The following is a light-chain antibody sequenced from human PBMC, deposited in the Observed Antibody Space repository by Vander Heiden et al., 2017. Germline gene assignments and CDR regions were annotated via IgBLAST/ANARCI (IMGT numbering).Light chain of an antibody. J-gene: IGLJ3*02. V-gene: IGLV1-47*01. CDR2: GNN. Sequence: QSVLTQPPSVSRTPGQRVTISCSESSSNIGSNYVYWYQQLPGTAPKLLIYGNNQRPSGVPDRFSASKSGTSAYLAISGLRSEDEADYDCAAWDDSLSGRVFGGGTKLTVL. CDR1: SSNIGSNY. CDR3: AAWDDSLSGRV.